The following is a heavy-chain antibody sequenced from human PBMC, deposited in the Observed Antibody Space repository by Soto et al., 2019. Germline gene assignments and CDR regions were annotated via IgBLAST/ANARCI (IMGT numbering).Heavy chain of an antibody. CDR3: TTGSVEGV. V-gene: IGHV3-15*07. J-gene: IGHJ6*02. CDR2: IKTNTEGGTT. Sequence: EVQLVESGGGFIYPGGSLRLSCAASGLTISNAWVNWVRQAPGKGLEWVGRIKTNTEGGTTDYAVAVKGRFTVSRDDSKNTLYLQMNSLKTEDTAVYYCTTGSVEGVWGQGTTVTVSS. D-gene: IGHD2-15*01. CDR1: GLTISNAW.